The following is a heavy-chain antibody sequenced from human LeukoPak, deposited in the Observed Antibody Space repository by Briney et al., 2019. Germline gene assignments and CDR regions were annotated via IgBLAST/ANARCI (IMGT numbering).Heavy chain of an antibody. Sequence: GGSLRLSCAASGFTFSRHDMHWARQATGKGVEWVSAIGTDCRTYYPDSIKGRFTISREDAKNSLFIQMNSLRDGDTAVYYCTRVTVRNAFDIWGQGTMVTVSS. V-gene: IGHV3-13*04. CDR3: TRVTVRNAFDI. CDR1: GFTFSRHD. J-gene: IGHJ3*02. CDR2: IGTDCRT. D-gene: IGHD4-17*01.